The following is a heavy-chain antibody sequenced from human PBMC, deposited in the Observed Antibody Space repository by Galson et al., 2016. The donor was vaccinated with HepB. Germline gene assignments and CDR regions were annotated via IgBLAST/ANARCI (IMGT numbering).Heavy chain of an antibody. V-gene: IGHV3-33*08. J-gene: IGHJ4*02. CDR2: IWFDGSYK. Sequence: SLRLSCAVSGLTFSSYNMNWVRQAPGKGLEWVAGIWFDGSYKYYTDSVKGRFTISRDNSKNTLYLHMSGLRAEDTAVYYCATENPGIAVAALDYWGQGTLVTVSS. CDR3: ATENPGIAVAALDY. CDR1: GLTFSSYN. D-gene: IGHD6-19*01.